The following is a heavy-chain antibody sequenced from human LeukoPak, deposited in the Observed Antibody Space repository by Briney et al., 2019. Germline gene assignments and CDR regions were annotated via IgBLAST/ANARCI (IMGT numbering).Heavy chain of an antibody. CDR2: ISSSSNYR. V-gene: IGHV3-21*01. D-gene: IGHD3-22*01. Sequence: PGGSLRLSCAASGFTFNTYAMNWVRQAPGKGLEWVSSISSSSNYRYYADSVKGRFTISRDNAKNSLYLQLNSLRAEDTAVYYCARDSYYYDSSGPQGWGQGTLVTVSS. J-gene: IGHJ4*02. CDR1: GFTFNTYA. CDR3: ARDSYYYDSSGPQG.